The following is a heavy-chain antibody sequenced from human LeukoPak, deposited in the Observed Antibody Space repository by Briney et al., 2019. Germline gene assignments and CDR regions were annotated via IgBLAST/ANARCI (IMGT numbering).Heavy chain of an antibody. V-gene: IGHV3-33*06. CDR1: GFTFSSYG. J-gene: IGHJ4*02. D-gene: IGHD3-22*01. CDR2: IWYDGSNK. CDR3: AKGSSGGRPYYFDY. Sequence: YPGGSLRLSCAASGFTFSSYGMHWVRQAPGKGLEWVAVIWYDGSNKYYADSVKGRFTISRDNSKNTLYLQMDSLRAEDTAIYYCAKGSSGGRPYYFDYWGQGTLVTVSS.